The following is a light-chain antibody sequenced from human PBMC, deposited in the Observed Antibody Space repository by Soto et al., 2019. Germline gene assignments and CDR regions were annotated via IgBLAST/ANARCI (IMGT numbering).Light chain of an antibody. Sequence: QSALTQPASVSGSPGQSITISCTGTSSDVGGYNYVSWCQQHPGKAPKLMIYDVSNRPSGVSNRFSGSKSGNTASLTISGLQAEDEADCYCSSYTSSSTLVVFGTGTKLTVL. CDR2: DVS. J-gene: IGLJ1*01. V-gene: IGLV2-14*01. CDR3: SSYTSSSTLVV. CDR1: SSDVGGYNY.